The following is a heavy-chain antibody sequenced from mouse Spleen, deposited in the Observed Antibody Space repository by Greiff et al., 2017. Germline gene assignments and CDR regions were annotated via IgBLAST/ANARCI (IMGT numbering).Heavy chain of an antibody. D-gene: IGHD2-4*01. CDR3: ARPIYDYGGYFDV. Sequence: VQLQQSGPELVKPAASVKISCKASGYAFSSSWMNWVKQRPGKGLEWIGRIYPGDGDTNYNGKFKGKATLTADKSSSTAYMQLSSLTSEDSAVYFCARPIYDYGGYFDVWGAGTTVTVSS. CDR1: GYAFSSSW. J-gene: IGHJ1*01. CDR2: IYPGDGDT. V-gene: IGHV1-82*01.